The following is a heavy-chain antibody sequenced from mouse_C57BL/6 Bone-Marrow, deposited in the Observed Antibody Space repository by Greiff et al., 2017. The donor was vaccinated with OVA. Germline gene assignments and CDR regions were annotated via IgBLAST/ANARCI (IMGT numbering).Heavy chain of an antibody. Sequence: VQLQQPGAELVKPGASVKLSCKASGYTFTSYWMHWVKQRPGRGLEWIGRIDPNRGGTKYNEKFKSKATLTVDKPSSTAYMQLSSLTSEDSAVYYCARSRQLRLLYAMDYWGQGTSVTVSS. CDR1: GYTFTSYW. CDR3: ARSRQLRLLYAMDY. CDR2: IDPNRGGT. V-gene: IGHV1-72*01. D-gene: IGHD3-2*02. J-gene: IGHJ4*01.